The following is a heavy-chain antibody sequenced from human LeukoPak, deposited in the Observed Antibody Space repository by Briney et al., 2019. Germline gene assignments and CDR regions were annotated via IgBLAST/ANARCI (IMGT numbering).Heavy chain of an antibody. J-gene: IGHJ3*02. Sequence: GGSLRLSCAASGFTFNTNTMNWVRQAPGQGLEWVSSISSSSGYIYYADSVKGRFTISRDNAKNSLYLQMNSLRAEDTAVYYCVVWFGEPIWGQGTMVTVSS. CDR2: ISSSSGYI. CDR3: VVWFGEPI. CDR1: GFTFNTNT. D-gene: IGHD3-10*01. V-gene: IGHV3-21*01.